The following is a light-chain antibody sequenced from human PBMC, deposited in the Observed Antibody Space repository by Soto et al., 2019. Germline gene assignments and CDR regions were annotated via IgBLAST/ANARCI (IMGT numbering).Light chain of an antibody. CDR3: SSYAGSNNLV. CDR2: EVS. CDR1: SSDVGYYNY. J-gene: IGLJ3*02. V-gene: IGLV2-8*01. Sequence: QSALTQPPYASGSPGQSVTISCTGTSSDVGYYNYVSWYQQHPGKAPKLMIYEVSKRPSGVPDRFSGSKSGNTASLTVSGLQAEDEADYYCSSYAGSNNLVFGGGTKVTVL.